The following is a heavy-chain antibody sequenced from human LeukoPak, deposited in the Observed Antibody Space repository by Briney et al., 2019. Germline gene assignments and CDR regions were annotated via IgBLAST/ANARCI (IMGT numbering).Heavy chain of an antibody. J-gene: IGHJ4*02. CDR1: GYSISSGYY. Sequence: SETLSLTCAVSGYSISSGYYWGWIRQPPGKGLEWIGSTYHSGSTYYNPSLKSRVTISVDTSKNQFSLKLSSVTAADTAVYYCARGYYDILTGLGYWGQGTLVTVSS. CDR2: TYHSGST. D-gene: IGHD3-9*01. CDR3: ARGYYDILTGLGY. V-gene: IGHV4-38-2*01.